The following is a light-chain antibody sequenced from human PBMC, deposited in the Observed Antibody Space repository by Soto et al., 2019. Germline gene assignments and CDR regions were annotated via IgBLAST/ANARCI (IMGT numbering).Light chain of an antibody. J-gene: IGKJ1*01. CDR1: QTISSF. V-gene: IGKV1-5*01. Sequence: IQMTQTPYPLSASVGDRVTITCRASQTISSFLAWYQHKPGEAPKLLIAEASNLESGVPSRFSGSGSGTEFTLTIICLQPDDVAPYYCQLYICFPWRFCQGTNEDI. CDR2: EAS. CDR3: QLYICFPWR.